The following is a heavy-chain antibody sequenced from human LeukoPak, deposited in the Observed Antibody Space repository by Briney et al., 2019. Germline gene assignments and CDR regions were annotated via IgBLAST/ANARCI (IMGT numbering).Heavy chain of an antibody. D-gene: IGHD3-10*01. CDR3: ASNLWFGESDY. V-gene: IGHV4-39*01. CDR1: GGSISSSSYY. CDR2: IYYGGST. J-gene: IGHJ4*02. Sequence: PSETLSLTCTVSGGSISSSSYYWGWIRQPPGKGLEWIGSIYYGGSTYYNPSLKSRVTISVDTSKNQFSLKLSSVTAADTAVYYCASNLWFGESDYWGQGTLVTVSS.